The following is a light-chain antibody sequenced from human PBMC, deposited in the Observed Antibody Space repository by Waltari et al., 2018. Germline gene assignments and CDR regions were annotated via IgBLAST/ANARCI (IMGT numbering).Light chain of an antibody. CDR3: CSYAASAPTLV. CDR2: EVI. J-gene: IGLJ3*02. V-gene: IGLV2-23*02. CDR1: GTNVGSYDL. Sequence: QSALTQPASVSGSPGQSITVSCTGTGTNVGSYDLVSWYQFRPGEFPKLLIYEVIKRSSGVSDRFSGSKSDNTASLTISRLQAEDEAAYYCCSYAASAPTLVFGGGTNLTVL.